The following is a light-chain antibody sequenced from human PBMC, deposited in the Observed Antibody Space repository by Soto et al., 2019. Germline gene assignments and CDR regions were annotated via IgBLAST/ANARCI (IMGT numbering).Light chain of an antibody. Sequence: IVMTQSPATLSVSPGERATLSCRASQNIKNNLAWYQQKRGQGPRLLIFGTSTRATGIPARFSGSGSGTLFTLTITSLQSEDFAVYYCQQYNNWPLITFGQGTRLEIK. J-gene: IGKJ5*01. CDR3: QQYNNWPLIT. CDR1: QNIKNN. CDR2: GTS. V-gene: IGKV3-15*01.